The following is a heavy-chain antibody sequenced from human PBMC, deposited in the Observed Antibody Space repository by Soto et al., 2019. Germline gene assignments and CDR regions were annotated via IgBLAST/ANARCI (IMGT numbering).Heavy chain of an antibody. D-gene: IGHD6-13*01. CDR3: ARTPGSSSSWYFDY. CDR2: INPNSGGT. Sequence: GASVKVSCKASGYTFTGYYMHWVRQAPGQGLEWMGWINPNSGGTNYAQKFQGWVTMTRDTSISTAYMELSRLRSDDTAVYYCARTPGSSSSWYFDYWGQGTLVTVSS. CDR1: GYTFTGYY. V-gene: IGHV1-2*04. J-gene: IGHJ4*02.